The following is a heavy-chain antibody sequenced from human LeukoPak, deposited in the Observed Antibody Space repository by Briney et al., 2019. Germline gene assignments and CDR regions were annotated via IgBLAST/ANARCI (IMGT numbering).Heavy chain of an antibody. CDR1: GGSISSGSYY. J-gene: IGHJ4*02. D-gene: IGHD6-19*01. V-gene: IGHV4-39*01. Sequence: PSETLSLTCTVSGGSISSGSYYWGWIRQPPGKGLEWIVIIYYSGSTYYNLSLKSRVTISVDTSKNQFSLKLSSVTAADTAVYYCARFVYDSSGWSYYFDYWGQGTLVTVSS. CDR3: ARFVYDSSGWSYYFDY. CDR2: IYYSGST.